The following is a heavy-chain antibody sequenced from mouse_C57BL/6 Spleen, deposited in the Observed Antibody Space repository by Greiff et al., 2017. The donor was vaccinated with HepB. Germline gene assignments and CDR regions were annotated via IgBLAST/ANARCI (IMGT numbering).Heavy chain of an antibody. CDR1: GYTFTSYG. D-gene: IGHD2-3*01. V-gene: IGHV1-81*01. CDR3: ARDPIYDGYSSFAY. CDR2: IYPRSGNT. Sequence: VKLQESGAELARPGASVKLSCKASGYTFTSYGISWVKQRTGQGLEWIGEIYPRSGNTYYNEKFKGKATLTADKSSSTAYMELRSLTSEDSAVYFCARDPIYDGYSSFAYWGQGTLVTVSA. J-gene: IGHJ3*01.